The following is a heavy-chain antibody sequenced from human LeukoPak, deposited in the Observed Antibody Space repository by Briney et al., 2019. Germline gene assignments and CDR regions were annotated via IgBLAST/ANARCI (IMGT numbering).Heavy chain of an antibody. D-gene: IGHD3-9*01. CDR1: GGSISSYY. CDR3: ARGPPDYDILTGYYNFDY. Sequence: PSETLSLTCTVSGGSISSYYWNWIRQPPGKGLEWIGYIYYSGSTNYNPSLKSRVTISVDTSKNQFSLKLSSVTAADTAVYYCARGPPDYDILTGYYNFDYWGQGTLVTVSS. V-gene: IGHV4-59*01. J-gene: IGHJ4*02. CDR2: IYYSGST.